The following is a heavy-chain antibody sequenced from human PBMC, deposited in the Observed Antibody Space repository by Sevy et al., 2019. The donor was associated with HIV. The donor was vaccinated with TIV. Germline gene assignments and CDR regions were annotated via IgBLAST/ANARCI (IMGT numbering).Heavy chain of an antibody. V-gene: IGHV3-30*04. D-gene: IGHD3-10*01. CDR2: ISYDGSRT. J-gene: IGHJ5*01. Sequence: GGSLRLSCAASGFTFSDYTIHWVRQAPGKGLEWVAVISYDGSRTSYADSVKGRFTISRDNSKNPPFLQMNSLRAADTAVYYCTRVRGLLGWFDSWGQGTLVTVSS. CDR3: TRVRGLLGWFDS. CDR1: GFTFSDYT.